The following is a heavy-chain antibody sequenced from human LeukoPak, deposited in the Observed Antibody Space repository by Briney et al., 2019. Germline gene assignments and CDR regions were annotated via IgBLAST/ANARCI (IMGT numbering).Heavy chain of an antibody. CDR1: GFTFSSYA. CDR2: ISGRGGST. D-gene: IGHD3-22*01. CDR3: AKGPGRYYDSSGYWNY. Sequence: GGSLRLSCAASGFTFSSYAMSWVRQAPGKGLEWVSAISGRGGSTYYADSVKGRFTISRDNSKNTLYLQMNSLRAEDTAVYYCAKGPGRYYDSSGYWNYWGQGTLVTVS. V-gene: IGHV3-23*01. J-gene: IGHJ4*02.